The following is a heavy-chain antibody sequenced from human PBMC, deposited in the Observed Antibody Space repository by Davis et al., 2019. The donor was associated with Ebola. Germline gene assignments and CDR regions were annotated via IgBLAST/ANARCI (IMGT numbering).Heavy chain of an antibody. D-gene: IGHD2/OR15-2a*01. V-gene: IGHV3-30-3*01. CDR1: GFTFSSYA. J-gene: IGHJ6*03. CDR3: ELSSAYYYYYMDV. Sequence: GESLKISCAASGFTFSSYAMHWVRQAPGKGLEWVAVISYDGSNKYYADSVKGRFTISRDNSKNTLYLQMNSLRAEDTAVYYCELSSAYYYYYMDVWGKGTTVTVSS. CDR2: ISYDGSNK.